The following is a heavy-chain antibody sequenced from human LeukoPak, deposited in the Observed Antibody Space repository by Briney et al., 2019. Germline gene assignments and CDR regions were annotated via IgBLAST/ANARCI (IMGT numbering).Heavy chain of an antibody. CDR2: IYCSGST. V-gene: IGHV4-59*08. CDR1: GGSISSYY. D-gene: IGHD4-17*01. J-gene: IGHJ4*02. Sequence: SETLSLTCTVSGGSISSYYWSWIRQPPGKGLEWIGYIYCSGSTNYNPSLKSRVTISVDTSKNQFSLKLSSVTAADTAVYYCARLYYGDYGYFDYWGQGTLVTVSS. CDR3: ARLYYGDYGYFDY.